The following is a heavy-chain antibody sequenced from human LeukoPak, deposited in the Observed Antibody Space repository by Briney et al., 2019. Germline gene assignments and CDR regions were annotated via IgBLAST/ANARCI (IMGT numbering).Heavy chain of an antibody. D-gene: IGHD3-10*01. CDR3: ARSGAREDAFDI. V-gene: IGHV3-30*04. CDR1: GFPFSSYA. CDR2: ISYDGSNK. Sequence: GSLRLSCAASGFPFSSYAMHWVRQAPGKGLEWVAVISYDGSNKYYADSVKGRFTISRNNSKNTLYLQMNSLRAEDTAVYYCARSGAREDAFDIWGQGTMVTVSS. J-gene: IGHJ3*02.